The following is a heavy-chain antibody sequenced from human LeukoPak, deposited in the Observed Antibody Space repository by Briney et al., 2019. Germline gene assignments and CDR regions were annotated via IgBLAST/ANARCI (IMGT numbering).Heavy chain of an antibody. D-gene: IGHD3-10*01. CDR3: ASEYYHGSGSYYTFDY. J-gene: IGHJ4*02. Sequence: GGSLRLSCAASGFTFSSYAMHWVRQAPGKGLEWVAVISYDGSNKYYADSVKGRFTISRDNSKNTLYLQMKSLRAEDTAVYYCASEYYHGSGSYYTFDYWGQGTLVTVSS. CDR1: GFTFSSYA. CDR2: ISYDGSNK. V-gene: IGHV3-30*04.